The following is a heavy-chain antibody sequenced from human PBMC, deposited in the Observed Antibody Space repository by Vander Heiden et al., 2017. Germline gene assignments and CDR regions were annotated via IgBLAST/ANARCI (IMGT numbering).Heavy chain of an antibody. J-gene: IGHJ6*02. Sequence: QVQLPQSCLAPVMPSATLSPPCTVSGGPISSYYWSWIRQPAGKGLEWIGYIYYSGSTNYNPSLKSRVTISVDTSKNQFSLKLSSVTAADTAVYYCARDSSLYYYYGMDVWGQGTTVTVSS. CDR1: GGPISSYY. CDR3: ARDSSLYYYYGMDV. V-gene: IGHV4-59*01. CDR2: IYYSGST. D-gene: IGHD6-13*01.